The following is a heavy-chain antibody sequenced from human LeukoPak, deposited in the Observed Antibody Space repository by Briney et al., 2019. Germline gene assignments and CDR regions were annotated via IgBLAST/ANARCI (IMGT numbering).Heavy chain of an antibody. CDR3: VKDLYYDNSGYYSGAFDY. Sequence: SGGSLRLSCSASGFTFKKYAMHWVRQAPGKGLEYVSAINSNGGRTYYADSVKGRFTISRENSKNTLFIKMSSLRVEDTAVYYCVKDLYYDNSGYYSGAFDYWGQGTLVTVSS. CDR2: INSNGGRT. CDR1: GFTFKKYA. J-gene: IGHJ4*02. D-gene: IGHD3-22*01. V-gene: IGHV3-64*05.